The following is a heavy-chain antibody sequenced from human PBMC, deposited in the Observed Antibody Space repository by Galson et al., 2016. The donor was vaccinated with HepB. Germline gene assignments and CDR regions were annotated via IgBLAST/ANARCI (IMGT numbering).Heavy chain of an antibody. D-gene: IGHD2-21*01. V-gene: IGHV3-7*01. CDR2: IKHDESEI. CDR3: AKEATYGMAYSFDY. J-gene: IGHJ4*02. CDR1: GFTFNNYW. Sequence: SLRLSCAASGFTFNNYWISWVRQAPGKGLEWVANIKHDESEIYYVDSVKGRFIIFRDNARNSLYLQMHSLRGEDTAVHYCAKEATYGMAYSFDYWGQGSLVTVSS.